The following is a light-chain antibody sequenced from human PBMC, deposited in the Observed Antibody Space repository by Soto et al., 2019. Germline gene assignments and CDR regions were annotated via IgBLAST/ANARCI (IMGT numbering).Light chain of an antibody. V-gene: IGLV2-14*01. CDR2: EVS. CDR1: SSDVGGYNY. CDR3: SSYPSSSPYV. Sequence: QSALTQPASVSGSPGQSITISCTGTSSDVGGYNYVSWYQQHPGKAPKLMIYEVSNRPSGVSNRFSGSKSGNTASLTISGLQAEDEADYYCSSYPSSSPYVFGTGTKLTV. J-gene: IGLJ1*01.